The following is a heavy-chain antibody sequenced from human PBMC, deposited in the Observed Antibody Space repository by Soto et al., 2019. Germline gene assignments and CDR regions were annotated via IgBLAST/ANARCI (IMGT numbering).Heavy chain of an antibody. CDR2: MNPNSGNT. V-gene: IGHV1-8*01. J-gene: IGHJ5*02. Sequence: QVQLVQSGAEVKKPGASVKVSCKASGYTFTSYDINWERQATGQGLEWMGWMNPNSGNTGDAQKFQGRVTMTPNTSISTVYMELSSLRSEDTAVYYCARGVLSYGYSDLWGQGTLVTVSS. D-gene: IGHD5-18*01. CDR3: ARGVLSYGYSDL. CDR1: GYTFTSYD.